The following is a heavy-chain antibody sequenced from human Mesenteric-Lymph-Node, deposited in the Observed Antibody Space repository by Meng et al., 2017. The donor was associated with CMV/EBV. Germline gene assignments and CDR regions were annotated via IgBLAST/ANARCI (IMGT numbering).Heavy chain of an antibody. CDR2: IYSGGSST. CDR1: GFTFSSYA. CDR3: AKGPFAFYTSGTYFDY. Sequence: GESLKISCTASGFTFSSYAMSWVRQAPGKELEWLSIIYSGGSSTYYADSVKGRFTISRDNSKNTLYLQMNSLRAEDTAVYFCAKGPFAFYTSGTYFDYWGQGALVTVSS. V-gene: IGHV3-23*03. D-gene: IGHD3-10*01. J-gene: IGHJ4*02.